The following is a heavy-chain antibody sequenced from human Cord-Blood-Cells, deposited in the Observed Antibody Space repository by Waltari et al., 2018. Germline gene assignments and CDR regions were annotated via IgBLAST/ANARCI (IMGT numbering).Heavy chain of an antibody. V-gene: IGHV1-2*02. Sequence: QVQLVQSGAEVKKPGASVKVSCKASGYTFTGYYMHWVRQAPGQGLEWMGWINPNSGGTNYAEKVQGRVTMTRDTSYSTAYMELSRLRSDDTAVYYCARGVFSDSGSYDAFDIWGQGTMVTVSS. CDR3: ARGVFSDSGSYDAFDI. CDR1: GYTFTGYY. CDR2: INPNSGGT. J-gene: IGHJ3*02. D-gene: IGHD1-26*01.